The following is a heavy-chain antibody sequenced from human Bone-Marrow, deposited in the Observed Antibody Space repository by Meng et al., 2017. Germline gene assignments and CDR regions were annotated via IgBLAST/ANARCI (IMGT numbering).Heavy chain of an antibody. V-gene: IGHV3-30-3*01. CDR3: VRDFGGESDS. J-gene: IGHJ5*01. CDR2: VSHDGNSG. D-gene: IGHD3-10*01. Sequence: QVQLVESGGGVVQPGGSLRLSCATSGFTFTDYAMHWVRQAPGKGPQWVAIVSHDGNSGCYADSVKGRFSVSRDNFKNIQFLHMNSLRPEDTAIYYCVRDFGGESDSWGQGTLVTVSS. CDR1: GFTFTDYA.